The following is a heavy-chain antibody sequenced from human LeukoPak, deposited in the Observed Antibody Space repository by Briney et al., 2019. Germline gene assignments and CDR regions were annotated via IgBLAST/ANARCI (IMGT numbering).Heavy chain of an antibody. J-gene: IGHJ4*02. Sequence: ASVKVSCKASGYTFTSYGISWVRQAPGQGLEWMGWISAYNGNTNYAQKLQGRVTMTTDTSTSTAYMELWSLRSDDTAVYYCARCPNPIKVDVLLWFGELGEWGQGTLVTVSS. CDR3: ARCPNPIKVDVLLWFGELGE. D-gene: IGHD3-10*01. CDR1: GYTFTSYG. V-gene: IGHV1-18*01. CDR2: ISAYNGNT.